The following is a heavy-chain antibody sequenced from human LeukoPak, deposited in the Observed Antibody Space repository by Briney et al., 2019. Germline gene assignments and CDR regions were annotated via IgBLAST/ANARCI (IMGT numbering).Heavy chain of an antibody. D-gene: IGHD3-22*01. CDR1: GFTFSSYW. CDR2: INSDGSST. CDR3: ARAYYYDSSGYYTQ. Sequence: GGSLRLSCAASGFTFSSYWMHWVRQAAGKGLVWVSRINSDGSSTSYADSVKGRFTISRDNAKNTLYLQMNSLRAEDTAVYYCARAYYYDSSGYYTQWGQGTLVTVSS. V-gene: IGHV3-74*01. J-gene: IGHJ4*02.